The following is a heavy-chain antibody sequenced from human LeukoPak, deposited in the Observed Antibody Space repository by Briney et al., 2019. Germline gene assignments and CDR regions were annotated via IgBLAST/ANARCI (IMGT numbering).Heavy chain of an antibody. Sequence: PSQTLSLTCTVSGGSISSSSYYWGWIRQPPGKGLEWIGSIYYSGSTYYYPSLKSRVTISVDTSKNQFSLKLTSVTAADTAVYYCARLVISYWYFDLWGRGTLVTVSS. CDR2: IYYSGST. CDR3: ARLVISYWYFDL. CDR1: GGSISSSSYY. D-gene: IGHD2-21*01. J-gene: IGHJ2*01. V-gene: IGHV4-39*01.